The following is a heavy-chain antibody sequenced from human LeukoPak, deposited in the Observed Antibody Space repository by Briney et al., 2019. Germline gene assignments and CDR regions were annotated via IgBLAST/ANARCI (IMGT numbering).Heavy chain of an antibody. D-gene: IGHD4-17*01. J-gene: IGHJ4*02. V-gene: IGHV4-4*09. CDR2: IYSSGST. Sequence: SETLSLTCTVSGGSISSYYWSWIRQPPGKGLEWIGYIYSSGSTNYNPSLKSRVTISVDTSKNQFSLNLTSVTAADTAVYYWARQTSTVTTAHFDYWGQGTLVTVSS. CDR3: ARQTSTVTTAHFDY. CDR1: GGSISSYY.